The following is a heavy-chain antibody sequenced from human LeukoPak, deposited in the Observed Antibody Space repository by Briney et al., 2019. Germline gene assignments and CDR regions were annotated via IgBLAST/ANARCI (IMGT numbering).Heavy chain of an antibody. CDR3: AKDPYCSGGSCYSSNWFDP. V-gene: IGHV3-33*06. D-gene: IGHD2-15*01. CDR2: IWYDGSNK. J-gene: IGHJ5*02. CDR1: GFTFSSYG. Sequence: GGSLRLSCAASGFTFSSYGMHWVRQAPGKGLEWVAVIWYDGSNKYYADSVKGRFTISRDNSKNTLYLQMNSLRAEDTAVYYCAKDPYCSGGSCYSSNWFDPWAREPWSLSPQ.